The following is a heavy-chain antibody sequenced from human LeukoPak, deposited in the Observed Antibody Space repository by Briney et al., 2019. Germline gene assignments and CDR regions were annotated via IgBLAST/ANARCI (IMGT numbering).Heavy chain of an antibody. CDR2: INHSGST. CDR3: ARGGGSYFGVAFDI. V-gene: IGHV4-34*01. Sequence: PSETLSLTCAVYGGSFSGYYWSWIRQPPGKGLEWIGEINHSGSTNYNPSLKSRVTISVDTTKNQFSLKLSSVTAADTAVYYCARGGGSYFGVAFDIWGQGTMVTVSS. D-gene: IGHD1-26*01. CDR1: GGSFSGYY. J-gene: IGHJ3*02.